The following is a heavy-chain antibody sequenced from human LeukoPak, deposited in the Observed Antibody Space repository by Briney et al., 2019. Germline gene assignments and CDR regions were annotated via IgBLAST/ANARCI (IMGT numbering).Heavy chain of an antibody. V-gene: IGHV1-8*01. CDR3: ATRNYGSPRWFEP. CDR1: GYTFSSYD. CDR2: MNPNSGNT. Sequence: ASVKVSCKASGYTFSSYDINWVRQATGQGLEWMGWMNPNSGNTDYAQKFQGRVTMTRNTSISTAYKELSSLRSEDTAVYYCATRNYGSPRWFEPWGQGTLVTVSS. D-gene: IGHD3-10*01. J-gene: IGHJ5*02.